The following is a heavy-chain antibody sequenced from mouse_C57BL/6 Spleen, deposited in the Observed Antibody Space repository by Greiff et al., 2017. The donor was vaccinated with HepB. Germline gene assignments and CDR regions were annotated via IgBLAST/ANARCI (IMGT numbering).Heavy chain of an antibody. CDR2: IHPNSGST. Sequence: QVQLQQPGAELVKPGASVKLSCKASGYTFTSYWMHWVKQRPGQGLEWIGMIHPNSGSTNYNEKFKSKATLTVDKSSSTAYMQLSSLTSEDSAVYYCASGGNYGSSLPWFAYWGQGTLVTVSA. V-gene: IGHV1-64*01. J-gene: IGHJ3*01. D-gene: IGHD1-1*01. CDR1: GYTFTSYW. CDR3: ASGGNYGSSLPWFAY.